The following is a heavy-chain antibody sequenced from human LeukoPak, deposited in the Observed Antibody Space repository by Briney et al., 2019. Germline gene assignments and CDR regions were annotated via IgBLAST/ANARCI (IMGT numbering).Heavy chain of an antibody. J-gene: IGHJ4*02. V-gene: IGHV1-69*04. CDR2: IIPILGIA. CDR3: ASSTGTTAGFDY. CDR1: GGTFSSYA. D-gene: IGHD1-7*01. Sequence: ASVKVSCKASGGTFSSYAISWVRQAPGQGLEWMGRIIPILGIANYAQKFQGRVTITADKSTSTAYMELSSLRSEDTAVYYCASSTGTTAGFDYWGQGTLVTVSS.